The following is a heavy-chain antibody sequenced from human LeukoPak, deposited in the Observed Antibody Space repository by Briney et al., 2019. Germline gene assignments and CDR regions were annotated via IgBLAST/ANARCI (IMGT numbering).Heavy chain of an antibody. CDR2: IYPGDSDT. CDR3: ARHVIGYYDSSGLDY. J-gene: IGHJ4*03. CDR1: GYSFTSYW. D-gene: IGHD3-22*01. V-gene: IGHV5-51*01. Sequence: GESLKISCKGSGYSFTSYWIGWVRQMPGKGLEWMGIIYPGDSDTRYSPSFQGQVTISADKSISTAYLQWSSQKASDTAMYYCARHVIGYYDSSGLDYWGQGTTVTVSS.